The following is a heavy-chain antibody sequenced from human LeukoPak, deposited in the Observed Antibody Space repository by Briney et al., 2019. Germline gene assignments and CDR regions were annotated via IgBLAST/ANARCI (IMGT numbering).Heavy chain of an antibody. CDR1: GDSISSGY. D-gene: IGHD3-10*01. V-gene: IGHV4-59*01. CDR2: INYSGTT. CDR3: SRFSFGRNWFDP. Sequence: PSETLSLTCTVSGDSISSGYWTWIRQPPGQGLEWIAYINYSGTTNYNPSLKSRVTISMDTPKNQFSLNLSSVTAADTAVYYCSRFSFGRNWFDPWGQGTLVTVSS. J-gene: IGHJ5*02.